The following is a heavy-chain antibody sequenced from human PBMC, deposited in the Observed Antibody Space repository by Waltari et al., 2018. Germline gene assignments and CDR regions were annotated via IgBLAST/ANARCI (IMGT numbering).Heavy chain of an antibody. J-gene: IGHJ4*02. D-gene: IGHD7-27*01. CDR1: GFTFTDYW. CDR2: IHKDGSEK. CDR3: VRDHWGPDY. V-gene: IGHV3-7*01. Sequence: EVHLVESGGGLVQPGGSLRLSCAASGFTFTDYWMSWVRQAPGKVPEWVANIHKDGSEKKYVYYVKCRFTISRDNAKDSVYLQMNSLRADDTAMYYCVRDHWGPDYWGQGTLVTVSS.